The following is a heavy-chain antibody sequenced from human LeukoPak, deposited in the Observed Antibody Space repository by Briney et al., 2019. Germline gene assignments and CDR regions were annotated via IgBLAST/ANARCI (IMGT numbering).Heavy chain of an antibody. CDR1: GGSISSGGYY. V-gene: IGHV4-31*03. J-gene: IGHJ6*02. Sequence: SETPSLTCTVSGGSISSGGYYWSWIRQHPGKGLEWIGYIYYSGNTYSNPSLKSRVTISVDTSKNQFSLKLSSVTAADTAVYYCATDYSNFYGMDVWGQGTTVTVSS. D-gene: IGHD4-11*01. CDR2: IYYSGNT. CDR3: ATDYSNFYGMDV.